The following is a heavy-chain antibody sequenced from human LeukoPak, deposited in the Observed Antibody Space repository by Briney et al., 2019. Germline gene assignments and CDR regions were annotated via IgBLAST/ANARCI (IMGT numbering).Heavy chain of an antibody. CDR2: IKQDGSEK. Sequence: GGSLRLSCAASGFTFSSYWMSWVRQAPGKGLEWVANIKQDGSEKYYVDSVKSRFTISRDNAKNSLYLQMNSLRAEDTAVYYCAGASFTMVRGVIGYWGQGTLVTVSS. D-gene: IGHD3-10*01. CDR3: AGASFTMVRGVIGY. CDR1: GFTFSSYW. J-gene: IGHJ4*02. V-gene: IGHV3-7*01.